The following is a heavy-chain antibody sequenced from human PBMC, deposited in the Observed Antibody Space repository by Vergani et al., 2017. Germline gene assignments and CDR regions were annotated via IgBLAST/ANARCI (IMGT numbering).Heavy chain of an antibody. J-gene: IGHJ4*02. CDR1: GDSITSRLDY. D-gene: IGHD1-14*01. V-gene: IGHV4-39*01. CDR3: ARHQIGRYTEY. CDR2: MYHSGTT. Sequence: QLQLQESGPGLVKPSETLSLTCSVSGDSITSRLDYWGWIRQTPGKGLEWIGSMYHSGTTYYNPSLKSRATLSVDTSKNQNSLQVTSVTAADTAVYYCARHQIGRYTEYWGQGILVTVSS.